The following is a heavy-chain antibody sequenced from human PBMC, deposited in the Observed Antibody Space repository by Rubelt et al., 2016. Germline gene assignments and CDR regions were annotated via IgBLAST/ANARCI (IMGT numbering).Heavy chain of an antibody. Sequence: GIIPIFGTANYAQKFQGRVTITADESTSTAYMELSSLRSEDTAVYYCARSVPGDTAMATNYYYGMDVWGQGTTVTVSS. CDR3: ARSVPGDTAMATNYYYGMDV. D-gene: IGHD5-18*01. CDR2: IIPIFGTA. J-gene: IGHJ6*02. V-gene: IGHV1-69*01.